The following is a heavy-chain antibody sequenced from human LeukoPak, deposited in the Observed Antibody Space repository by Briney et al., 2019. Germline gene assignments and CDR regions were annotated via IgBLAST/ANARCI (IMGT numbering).Heavy chain of an antibody. CDR3: AKDPTPRFGDRYYYFDY. J-gene: IGHJ4*02. CDR2: ISGSGGST. Sequence: PGGSLRLSCAASGFTFSSYAMSWVRQAPGKGLEWVSAISGSGGSTYYADSVKGRFTISRGNSKNTLYLQMNSLRAEDTAVYYCAKDPTPRFGDRYYYFDYWGQGTLVTVSS. V-gene: IGHV3-23*01. CDR1: GFTFSSYA. D-gene: IGHD3-10*01.